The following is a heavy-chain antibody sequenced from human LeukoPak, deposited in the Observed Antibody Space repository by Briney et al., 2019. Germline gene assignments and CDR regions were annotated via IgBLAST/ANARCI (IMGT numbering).Heavy chain of an antibody. J-gene: IGHJ4*02. V-gene: IGHV1-18*01. CDR3: ARDKVPYYYDSTGYAADY. CDR1: GYTFRSYG. D-gene: IGHD3-22*01. CDR2: LSPYSRNT. Sequence: ASVKVSCTASGYTFRSYGINWVRQAPGQGLEWMGWLSPYSRNTNYAQKLQGRATMTTDTSTSTAYMELGSLRSDDTAVYYCARDKVPYYYDSTGYAADYWGQGTLVTVSS.